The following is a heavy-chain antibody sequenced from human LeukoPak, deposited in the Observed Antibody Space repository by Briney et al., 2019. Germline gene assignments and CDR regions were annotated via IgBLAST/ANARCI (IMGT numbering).Heavy chain of an antibody. J-gene: IGHJ4*02. CDR1: GFTVSSNY. D-gene: IGHD3-22*01. CDR3: AAVVVINSDAY. Sequence: GGSLRLSCAASGFTVSSNYMSWVRQAPGKGLEWVSVIYGGGSTYYADSVKGRFTISRDNSKNTLYLQMNSLRAADTAVYYCAAVVVINSDAYWGQGTLVTVSS. V-gene: IGHV3-53*01. CDR2: IYGGGST.